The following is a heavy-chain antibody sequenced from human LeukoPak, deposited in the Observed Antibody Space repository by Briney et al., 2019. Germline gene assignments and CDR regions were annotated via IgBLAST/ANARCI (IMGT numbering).Heavy chain of an antibody. CDR3: AKDPDPPGRIDG. J-gene: IGHJ6*04. CDR2: LWNDGRNK. D-gene: IGHD1-14*01. CDR1: GFTFSSYG. Sequence: GGSLRLSCAAPGFTFSSYGMHWFRQAPGKGLGWVVVLWNDGRNKYYVDSVKGRFTISKNNSKTTQHLQMNSLSAEDTAVYYSAKDPDPPGRIDGWGKGTTVTVSS. V-gene: IGHV3-33*06.